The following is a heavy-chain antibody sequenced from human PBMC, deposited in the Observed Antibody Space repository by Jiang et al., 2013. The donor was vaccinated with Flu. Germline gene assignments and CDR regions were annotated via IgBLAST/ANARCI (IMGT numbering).Heavy chain of an antibody. J-gene: IGHJ6*02. CDR1: GGSMTVNH. D-gene: IGHD3-3*02. CDR3: ARHLAMDV. V-gene: IGHV4-59*08. CDR2: ISYSGSP. Sequence: LLKPSETLSLTCTVSGGSMTVNHWSWIRQPPGKGLQWIGSISYSGSPIYNPSLQSRVTISIDTSNNQFYLDLSSVTAADTAVYYCARHLAMDVWGQGTTVTVSS.